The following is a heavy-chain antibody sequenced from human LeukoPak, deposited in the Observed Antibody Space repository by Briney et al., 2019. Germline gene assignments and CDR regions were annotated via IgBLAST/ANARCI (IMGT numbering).Heavy chain of an antibody. CDR2: ISSSSSYI. Sequence: PGGSLRLSCAASGFTFSSYSMNWVSQAPGKGLEWVSSISSSSSYIYYADSVKGRFTISRDNAKNSLYLQMNSLRAEDTAVYYCAKVPTITIFGVGYFDYWGQGTLVTVSS. J-gene: IGHJ4*02. V-gene: IGHV3-21*04. CDR3: AKVPTITIFGVGYFDY. CDR1: GFTFSSYS. D-gene: IGHD3-3*01.